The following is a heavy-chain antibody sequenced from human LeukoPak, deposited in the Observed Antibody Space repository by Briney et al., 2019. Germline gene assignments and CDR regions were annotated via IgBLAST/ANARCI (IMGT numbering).Heavy chain of an antibody. CDR2: IIPIFGKA. D-gene: IGHD2-15*01. V-gene: IGHV1-69*13. J-gene: IGHJ6*03. CDR3: ARGKYCSGGGCYKGPDAYYYYYMDV. Sequence: SVKVSCMASGGTFSSYAISWVRQAPGQGLEWMGGIIPIFGKANYAQKFQGRVTITADESTSTAYMELSSLRSEDTAVYYCARGKYCSGGGCYKGPDAYYYYYMDVWGKGTTVTISS. CDR1: GGTFSSYA.